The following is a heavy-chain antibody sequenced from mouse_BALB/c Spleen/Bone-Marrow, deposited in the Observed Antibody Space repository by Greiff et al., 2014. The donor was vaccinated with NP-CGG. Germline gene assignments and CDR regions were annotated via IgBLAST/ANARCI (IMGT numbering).Heavy chain of an antibody. D-gene: IGHD1-1*01. V-gene: IGHV14-3*02. CDR3: AAYYYGTYGFAY. CDR1: CFNIKDTY. CDR2: IDPANCNT. J-gene: IGHJ3*01. Sequence: VQLKQSGAELVKPGASVKLSCTASCFNIKDTYMHWVKQRPEQGLEWIGRIDPANCNTKYDPKFQGKATITADTSSNTAYLQLSSLTSEDTAVYYCAAYYYGTYGFAYWGQGTLVTVSA.